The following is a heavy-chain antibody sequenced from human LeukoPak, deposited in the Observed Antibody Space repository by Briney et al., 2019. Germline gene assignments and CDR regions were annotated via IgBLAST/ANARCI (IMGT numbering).Heavy chain of an antibody. Sequence: GGSLRLSCAASGFTFSNSWMHWVCQAPEKGLEWVADIKCDGSEKCYVDSVKGRLTISRDNAKNSLYLQVNSLRAEDMTVYYCVRGVGSSTSCYVRASDIWGQGTMVTVSS. V-gene: IGHV3-52*01. CDR3: VRGVGSSTSCYVRASDI. CDR2: IKCDGSEK. D-gene: IGHD2-2*01. CDR1: GFTFSNSW. J-gene: IGHJ3*02.